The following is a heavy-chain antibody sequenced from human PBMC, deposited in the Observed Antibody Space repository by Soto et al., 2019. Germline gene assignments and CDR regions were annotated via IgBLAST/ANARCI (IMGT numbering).Heavy chain of an antibody. Sequence: VQLVESGGGVVQPGRSLRLSCAASGFTFSDYAMNWVRQAPGTGLEWVAVVSRDGRNTHYADSVKGRFTISRDSSKNTGSLEMTSMRAADTAVYYCAKGGRQWLVTSDFNYWGHGALVTVSS. V-gene: IGHV3-30*18. CDR2: VSRDGRNT. CDR1: GFTFSDYA. J-gene: IGHJ4*01. CDR3: AKGGRQWLVTSDFNY. D-gene: IGHD6-19*01.